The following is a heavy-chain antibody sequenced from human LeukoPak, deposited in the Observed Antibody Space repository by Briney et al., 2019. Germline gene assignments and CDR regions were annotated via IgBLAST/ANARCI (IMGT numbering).Heavy chain of an antibody. V-gene: IGHV1-69*10. Sequence: SLKVSCKDSGGTLSSYPISWVRQSPGQGLEWMGEIILIVDIADYAQKFQGRGAITADASTSTAYMEMSSLRSEDTAVYYCARVSIAARLNYYRGLDVWGQGTTVTVSS. CDR1: GGTLSSYP. CDR3: ARVSIAARLNYYRGLDV. CDR2: IILIVDIA. D-gene: IGHD6-6*01. J-gene: IGHJ6*02.